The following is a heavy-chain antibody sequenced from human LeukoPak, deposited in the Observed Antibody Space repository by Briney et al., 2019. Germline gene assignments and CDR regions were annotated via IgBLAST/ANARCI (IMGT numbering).Heavy chain of an antibody. V-gene: IGHV4-34*01. J-gene: IGHJ4*02. D-gene: IGHD2-15*01. CDR1: GGSFSGYY. Sequence: SETLSLTCAVYGGSFSGYYWNWIRQPPGKGLEWIGEINHSGSTNYNPSLKSRVTISVDTSKNQFSLKLSSVTAADTAVYYCAREVDCSGGSCYHFDYWGQGTLVTVSS. CDR2: INHSGST. CDR3: AREVDCSGGSCYHFDY.